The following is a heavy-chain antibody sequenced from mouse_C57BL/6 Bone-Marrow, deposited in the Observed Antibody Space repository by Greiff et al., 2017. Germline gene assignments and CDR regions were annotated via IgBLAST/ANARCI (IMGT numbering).Heavy chain of an antibody. V-gene: IGHV1-55*01. Sequence: QVQLQQPGAELVKPGASVTMSCKASGYTFTSYWITWVKQRPGQGLEWIGEIYPGSGSTNYNEKFKSKATLTVDTSSSTAYMQLSSLTSEDSAVYYCARGGGSGAMDYWGQGTSVTVSS. D-gene: IGHD1-1*01. CDR1: GYTFTSYW. CDR2: IYPGSGST. J-gene: IGHJ4*01. CDR3: ARGGGSGAMDY.